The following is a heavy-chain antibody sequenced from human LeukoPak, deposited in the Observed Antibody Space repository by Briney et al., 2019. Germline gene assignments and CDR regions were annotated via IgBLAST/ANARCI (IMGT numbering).Heavy chain of an antibody. D-gene: IGHD6-13*01. Sequence: QPGGSLRLSCAASGFTFSSYGMHWVRQAPGRGLEWVAVISYDGSNKYYVDSVKGRFTISRDNSKNTLYLQMNSLRVEDTAVYYCAKDRGSSSWYVDYWGQGTLVTVSS. J-gene: IGHJ4*02. V-gene: IGHV3-30*18. CDR3: AKDRGSSSWYVDY. CDR1: GFTFSSYG. CDR2: ISYDGSNK.